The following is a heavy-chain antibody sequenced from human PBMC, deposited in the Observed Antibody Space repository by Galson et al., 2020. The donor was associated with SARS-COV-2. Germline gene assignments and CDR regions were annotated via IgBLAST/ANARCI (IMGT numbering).Heavy chain of an antibody. CDR3: ARRGGSGYGSGWFDP. Sequence: SETLSLTCTVSGGSISSSYYWGWIRQPPGEGLAWIGIISYSGSSYYNPSLKSRATMSVDTSMNQFSLKLTSVTAADTAVYYCARRGGSGYGSGWFDPCGQGTLVTVSS. CDR2: ISYSGSS. V-gene: IGHV4-39*01. J-gene: IGHJ5*02. D-gene: IGHD5-12*01. CDR1: GGSISSSYY.